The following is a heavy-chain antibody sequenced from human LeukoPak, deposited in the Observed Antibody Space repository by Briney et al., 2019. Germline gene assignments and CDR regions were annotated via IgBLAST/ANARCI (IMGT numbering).Heavy chain of an antibody. J-gene: IGHJ6*02. CDR3: AREGGQTDFYYYGMDV. Sequence: GASVKVSCKASGGTFSSYAISWVRQAPGQGLEWMGGIIPIFGTANYAQKFQGRVTITADESTSTAYMELSSLRSEDTAVYYCAREGGQTDFYYYGMDVWGQGTTVTVSS. V-gene: IGHV1-69*13. CDR1: GGTFSSYA. CDR2: IIPIFGTA. D-gene: IGHD3/OR15-3a*01.